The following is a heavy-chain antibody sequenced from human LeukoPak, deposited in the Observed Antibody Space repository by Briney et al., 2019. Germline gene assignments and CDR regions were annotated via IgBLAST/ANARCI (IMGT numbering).Heavy chain of an antibody. CDR2: IWYDGSNK. J-gene: IGHJ4*02. V-gene: IGHV3-33*01. CDR1: GFTFSDYG. D-gene: IGHD1/OR15-1a*01. Sequence: GGSLRLSCAASGFTFSDYGMYWARQAPGKGLEWVAVIWYDGSNKYYADSVKGRFTISRDNAKNTLYLQMNSLRAEDTAVYYCARDQAGTTNAIDYWGQGTLVTVSS. CDR3: ARDQAGTTNAIDY.